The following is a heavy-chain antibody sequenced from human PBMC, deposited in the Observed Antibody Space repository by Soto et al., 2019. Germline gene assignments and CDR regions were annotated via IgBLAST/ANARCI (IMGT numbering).Heavy chain of an antibody. Sequence: GGSLRLSCTASGFTFGDYAMSWFRQAPGKGLEWVGFIRSKAYGGTTEYAASVKGRFTISRDDSKSIVYLQMNSLKTEDTAVYYCTRAANVLRFLEWLPLHYFDYWGQGTLVTSPQ. CDR3: TRAANVLRFLEWLPLHYFDY. J-gene: IGHJ4*02. CDR1: GFTFGDYA. CDR2: IRSKAYGGTT. D-gene: IGHD3-3*01. V-gene: IGHV3-49*03.